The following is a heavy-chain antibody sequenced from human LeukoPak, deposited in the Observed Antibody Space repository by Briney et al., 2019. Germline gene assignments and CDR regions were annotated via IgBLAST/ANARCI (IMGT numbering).Heavy chain of an antibody. CDR2: IYYSGST. V-gene: IGHV4-59*01. J-gene: IGHJ4*02. Sequence: SETLSLTCTVSGGSISSYYWSWIRQPPGKGLERIGYIYYSGSTNYNPSLKSRVTISVDTSKNQFSLKLSSVTAADTAVYYCARVKTKRSYFDYWGQGTLVTVSS. CDR1: GGSISSYY. CDR3: ARVKTKRSYFDY. D-gene: IGHD2-8*01.